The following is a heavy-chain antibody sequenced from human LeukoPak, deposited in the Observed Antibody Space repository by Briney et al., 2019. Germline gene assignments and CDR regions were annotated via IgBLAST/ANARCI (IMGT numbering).Heavy chain of an antibody. Sequence: SETLSLTCTVSGGSISSYYWSWIRQPPGKGLEWIGYIYYSGSTNYNPSLKSRVTISVDTSKNQFFLKLSSVTAADTAVYYCASTIVATITFGFDYWGQGTLVTVSS. D-gene: IGHD5-12*01. CDR3: ASTIVATITFGFDY. CDR2: IYYSGST. J-gene: IGHJ4*02. CDR1: GGSISSYY. V-gene: IGHV4-59*01.